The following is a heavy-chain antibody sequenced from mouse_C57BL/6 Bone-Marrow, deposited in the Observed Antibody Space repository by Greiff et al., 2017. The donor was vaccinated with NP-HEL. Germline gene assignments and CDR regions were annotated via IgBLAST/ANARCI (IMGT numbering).Heavy chain of an antibody. CDR1: GYIFTSYG. CDR3: ARNPLYYYGSDWYFDV. D-gene: IGHD1-1*01. CDR2: IYPRSGNT. V-gene: IGHV1-81*01. Sequence: QVQLQQSGAELARPGASVKLTCKASGYIFTSYGISWVKQRTGPGLEWIGEIYPRSGNTYYNEKFKGKATLTADKSSSTAYMELRSLTSEDSAVYFCARNPLYYYGSDWYFDVWGTGTTVTVSS. J-gene: IGHJ1*03.